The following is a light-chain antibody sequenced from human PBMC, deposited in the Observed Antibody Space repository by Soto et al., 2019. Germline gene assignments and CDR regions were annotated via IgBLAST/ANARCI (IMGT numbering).Light chain of an antibody. CDR3: QQYGSSPRT. CDR2: GAS. Sequence: EIVLTQSPGTLSLSPGERATLSCRASQSVSSSYLAWYQQKPGQAPRLLIYGASSRATGIPDRFRGSGSGTDFAVTISRLEPEDFAVYYCQQYGSSPRTFGQGTKLQIK. CDR1: QSVSSSY. V-gene: IGKV3-20*01. J-gene: IGKJ2*01.